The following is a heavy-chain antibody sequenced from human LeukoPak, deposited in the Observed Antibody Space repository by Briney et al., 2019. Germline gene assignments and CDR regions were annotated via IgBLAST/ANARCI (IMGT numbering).Heavy chain of an antibody. Sequence: ASVKVSCKASGYTFTSYYMHWVRQAPGQGLEWMGIINPSGGSTSYAQKFQGRVTMTRDMSTSTVYMELSSLRSEDTAVYYCARDCSSTSCYGAFDIWGQGTMVTVSS. D-gene: IGHD2-2*01. V-gene: IGHV1-46*01. CDR3: ARDCSSTSCYGAFDI. CDR2: INPSGGST. CDR1: GYTFTSYY. J-gene: IGHJ3*02.